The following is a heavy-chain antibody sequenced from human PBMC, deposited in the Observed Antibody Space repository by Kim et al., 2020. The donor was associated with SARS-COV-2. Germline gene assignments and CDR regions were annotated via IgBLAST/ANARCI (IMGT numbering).Heavy chain of an antibody. V-gene: IGHV4-59*13. CDR1: GGSISSYY. J-gene: IGHJ5*02. Sequence: SETLSLTCTVSGGSISSYYWSWIRQPPGKGLEWIGYIYYSGSTNYNPSLKSRVTISVDTSKNQFSLKLSSVTAADTAVYYCAREDGSGSYYNLNWFDPWGQGTLVTVSS. CDR2: IYYSGST. D-gene: IGHD3-10*01. CDR3: AREDGSGSYYNLNWFDP.